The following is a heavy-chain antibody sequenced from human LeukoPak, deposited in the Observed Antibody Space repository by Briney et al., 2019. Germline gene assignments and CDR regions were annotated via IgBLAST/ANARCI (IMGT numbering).Heavy chain of an antibody. Sequence: SETLSLTCTVSGVSISSSNSYWGWIRQPPGKGLEWIGSIYYSGNTYYNASLKSQVSISIDTSKNQFSLRLTSVTAADTAVYYCARSDGDSTLVADYWGQGTLVTVSS. V-gene: IGHV4-39*01. CDR3: ARSDGDSTLVADY. D-gene: IGHD2-21*02. CDR1: GVSISSSNSY. J-gene: IGHJ4*02. CDR2: IYYSGNT.